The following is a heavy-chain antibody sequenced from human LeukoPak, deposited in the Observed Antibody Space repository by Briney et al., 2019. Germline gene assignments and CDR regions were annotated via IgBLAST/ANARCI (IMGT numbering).Heavy chain of an antibody. J-gene: IGHJ6*03. V-gene: IGHV1-18*04. Sequence: GASVKVSCKASGYTFTDYYIHWVRQAPGQGLEWMGWISAYNGNTNYAQKLQGRVTMTTDTSTSTAYMELRSLRSDDTAVYYCARDVVVILGYYYYYMDVWGKGTTVTVSS. CDR3: ARDVVVILGYYYYYMDV. CDR1: GYTFTDYY. CDR2: ISAYNGNT. D-gene: IGHD3-22*01.